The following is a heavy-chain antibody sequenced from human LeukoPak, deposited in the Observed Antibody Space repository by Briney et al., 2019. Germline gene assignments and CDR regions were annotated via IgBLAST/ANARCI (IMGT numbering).Heavy chain of an antibody. D-gene: IGHD4-17*01. Sequence: GSVRVSCKASGYTFTAYYIHWLRQAPEQGLEWMGWINPHSGGTNYAQKFQGRVTMARDTSISTAHMDLSRLRSDDTAVYYCARGLLAGDYMNWYFNLGGRGTLVTFSS. CDR1: GYTFTAYY. CDR2: INPHSGGT. V-gene: IGHV1-2*02. J-gene: IGHJ2*01. CDR3: ARGLLAGDYMNWYFNL.